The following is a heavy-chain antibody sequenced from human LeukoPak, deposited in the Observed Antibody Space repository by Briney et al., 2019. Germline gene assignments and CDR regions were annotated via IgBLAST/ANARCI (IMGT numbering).Heavy chain of an antibody. J-gene: IGHJ3*02. CDR1: GFIFDNYG. CDR3: ASRTWGISTFDI. V-gene: IGHV3-20*04. Sequence: PGGSLRLSCAASGFIFDNYGMNWVRQAPGKGLEWVSGINWNGGSTAYADSVKGRFTISRDNAKNSLFLQMNSLRAEDTALCYCASRTWGISTFDIWGQGTMVTVSS. D-gene: IGHD7-27*01. CDR2: INWNGGST.